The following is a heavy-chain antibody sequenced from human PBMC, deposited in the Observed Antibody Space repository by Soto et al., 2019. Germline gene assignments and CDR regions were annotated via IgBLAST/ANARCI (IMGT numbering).Heavy chain of an antibody. D-gene: IGHD4-17*01. CDR3: AKDLSDYGDYGGLDY. V-gene: IGHV3-23*01. CDR2: ISGSGGST. Sequence: GGSLRLSCAASGFTFSSYAMSWVRQAPGKGLEWVSAISGSGGSTYYADSVKGRFTISRDNSKNTLYLQMNSLRAEDTAVYYCAKDLSDYGDYGGLDYWGQGTLVTVSS. J-gene: IGHJ4*02. CDR1: GFTFSSYA.